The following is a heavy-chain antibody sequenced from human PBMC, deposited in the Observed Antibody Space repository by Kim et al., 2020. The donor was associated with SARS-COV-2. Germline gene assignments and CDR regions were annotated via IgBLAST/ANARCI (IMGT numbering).Heavy chain of an antibody. CDR1: GGSISSSSYY. CDR2: IYYSGST. J-gene: IGHJ3*02. D-gene: IGHD3-22*01. V-gene: IGHV4-39*01. Sequence: SETLSLTFTVSGGSISSSSYYWGWIRQPPGKGLEWIGSIYYSGSTYYNPSLKSRVTISVDTSKNQFSLKLSSVTAADTAVYYCARHSSPYDSSGYDDAFDIWGQGTMVTVSS. CDR3: ARHSSPYDSSGYDDAFDI.